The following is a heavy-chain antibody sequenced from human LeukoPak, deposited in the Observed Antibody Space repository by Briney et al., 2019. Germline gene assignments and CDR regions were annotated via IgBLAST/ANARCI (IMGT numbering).Heavy chain of an antibody. Sequence: GGSLRLSCAASGFSFSSFAISWVRQAPAKGLGWVSAISGSGGVTYYGDSVRGRFTISRDNSKNTVYLLMNSLRAEDTAVYYCAKEMSNYVGGAFDYWGQGTLVTVSS. CDR2: ISGSGGVT. V-gene: IGHV3-23*01. CDR3: AKEMSNYVGGAFDY. D-gene: IGHD4-11*01. CDR1: GFSFSSFA. J-gene: IGHJ4*02.